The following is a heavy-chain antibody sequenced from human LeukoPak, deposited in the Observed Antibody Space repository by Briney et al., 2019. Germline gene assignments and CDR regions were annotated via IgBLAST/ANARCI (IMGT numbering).Heavy chain of an antibody. CDR3: AYSSAYQQH. Sequence: SETLSLTCAVYRGSFSDFYCSWIRQSPGKGLERIGEINHSGSTNYNPSLKSRVTISVDTSKNQLSLKLSSLTAADTAVYYCAYSSAYQQHWGQGTLVTVSS. D-gene: IGHD3-22*01. J-gene: IGHJ1*01. V-gene: IGHV4-34*01. CDR2: INHSGST. CDR1: RGSFSDFY.